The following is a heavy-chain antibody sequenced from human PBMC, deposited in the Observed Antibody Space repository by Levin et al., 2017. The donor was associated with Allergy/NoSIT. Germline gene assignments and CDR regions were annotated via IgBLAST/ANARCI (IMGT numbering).Heavy chain of an antibody. V-gene: IGHV4-39*01. CDR3: ARLEMATIRFDY. D-gene: IGHD5-24*01. Sequence: SQTLSLTCTVSGGSISSSSYYWGWIRQPPGKGLEWIGSIYYSGSTYYNPSLKSRVTISVDTSKNQFSLKLSSVTAADTAVYYCARLEMATIRFDYWGQGTLVTVSS. CDR1: GGSISSSSYY. CDR2: IYYSGST. J-gene: IGHJ4*02.